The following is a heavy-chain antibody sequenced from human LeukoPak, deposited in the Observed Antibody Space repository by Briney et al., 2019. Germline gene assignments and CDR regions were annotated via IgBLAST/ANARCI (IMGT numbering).Heavy chain of an antibody. CDR1: GFTFTSSA. CDR2: IVVGSGNT. CDR3: AAVPTGYSSSWYGVRTDI. J-gene: IGHJ3*02. V-gene: IGHV1-58*01. D-gene: IGHD6-13*01. Sequence: GASVKVSCKASGFTFTSSAVQWVRQARGQRLEWIGWIVVGSGNTNYAQKFQERVTITRDMSTSTAYMELSSLRSEDTAVYYCAAVPTGYSSSWYGVRTDIWGQGTMVTVSS.